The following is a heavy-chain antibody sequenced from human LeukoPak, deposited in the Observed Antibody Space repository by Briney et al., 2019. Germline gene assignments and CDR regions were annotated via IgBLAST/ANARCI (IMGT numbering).Heavy chain of an antibody. CDR3: ARDLAATVGGAFDI. V-gene: IGHV3-53*01. D-gene: IGHD4-23*01. Sequence: GGSLRLSCAVSEYPFSDHYIDWVRQAPGKGLEWVSVIYSGGSTYYADSVKGRFTISRDNSKNTLYLQMNSLRAEDTAVYYCARDLAATVGGAFDIWGQGTMVTVSS. CDR2: IYSGGST. CDR1: EYPFSDHY. J-gene: IGHJ3*02.